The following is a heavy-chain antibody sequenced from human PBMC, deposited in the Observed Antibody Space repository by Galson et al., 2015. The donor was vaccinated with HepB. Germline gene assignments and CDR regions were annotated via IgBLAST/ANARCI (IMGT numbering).Heavy chain of an antibody. CDR2: ISYDGSNK. V-gene: IGHV3-30*04. D-gene: IGHD1-26*01. Sequence: SLRLSCAASGFTFSSYAMHWVRQAPGKGLEWVAVISYDGSNKYYADSVKGRFTISRDNSKNTLYLQMNSLRAEDTAVYYCARVGATSGSFDYWGQGTLVTVSS. CDR1: GFTFSSYA. J-gene: IGHJ4*02. CDR3: ARVGATSGSFDY.